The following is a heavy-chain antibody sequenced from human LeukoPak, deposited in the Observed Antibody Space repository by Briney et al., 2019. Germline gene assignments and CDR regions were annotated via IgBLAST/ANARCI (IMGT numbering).Heavy chain of an antibody. CDR2: VYYNGNT. CDR1: GDSMNNYN. J-gene: IGHJ4*02. CDR3: ARAHYWTAEVFPFDY. Sequence: SETLSLTCIVSGDSMNNYNWNWIWQPPGKGLEWIGYVYYNGNTNYNPSLKSRVTIAVDKSKNQFSLNLTSVTAADTAVYFCARAHYWTAEVFPFDYWGQGTLVTVSS. D-gene: IGHD3-3*02. V-gene: IGHV4-59*01.